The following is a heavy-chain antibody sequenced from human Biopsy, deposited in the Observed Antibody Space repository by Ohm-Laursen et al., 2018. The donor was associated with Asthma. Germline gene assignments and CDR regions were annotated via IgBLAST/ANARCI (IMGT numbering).Heavy chain of an antibody. D-gene: IGHD3-9*01. V-gene: IGHV1-3*01. CDR1: GYTFIHFA. CDR3: ARTYYDFLTGQVNDAFAL. J-gene: IGHJ3*01. CDR2: INAGDGNT. Sequence: ASVKVSCKASGYTFIHFAIHWVHQAPGQRLEWMGWINAGDGNTKYSQKFQGRVTITRDTSASAAYMDLRSLRSEDTAMYYCARTYYDFLTGQVNDAFALWGQGTMVTVSS.